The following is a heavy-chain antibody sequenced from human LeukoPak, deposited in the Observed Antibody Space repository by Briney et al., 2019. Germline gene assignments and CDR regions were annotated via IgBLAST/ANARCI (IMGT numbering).Heavy chain of an antibody. CDR1: GFTVSSNY. Sequence: GGSLRLSCAPSGFTVSSNYMSWVRQAPGKGLEWVSYISSSGSTIYYAVAVKGRFTISRDNAKNSLYLQMNSLRAEDTAVYYCARVLYCSGGSCSHYFDYWGQGTLVTVSS. D-gene: IGHD2-15*01. CDR2: ISSSGSTI. J-gene: IGHJ4*02. V-gene: IGHV3-11*04. CDR3: ARVLYCSGGSCSHYFDY.